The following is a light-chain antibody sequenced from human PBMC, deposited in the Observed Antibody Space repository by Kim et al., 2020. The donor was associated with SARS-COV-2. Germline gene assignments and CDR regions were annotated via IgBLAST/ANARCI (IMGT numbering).Light chain of an antibody. V-gene: IGKV3-15*01. CDR1: QSVSSN. CDR3: HQYNNWPPT. CDR2: GAS. J-gene: IGKJ1*01. Sequence: VSPGERATLSCRASQSVSSNLAWYQQKRGQAPRLLIYGASTRATGIPARFSGSGSETEFTLTISSLQSEDFALYYCHQYNNWPPTFGQGTKVDIK.